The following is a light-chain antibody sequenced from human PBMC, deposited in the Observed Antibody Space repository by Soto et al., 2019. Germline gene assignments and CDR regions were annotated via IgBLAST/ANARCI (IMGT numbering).Light chain of an antibody. J-gene: IGLJ3*02. CDR1: SSDVGGYDY. Sequence: QSALTQPAPVSGSPGQSITISCTGTSSDVGGYDYVSWYQQHPGKAPKLMIYDVSNRPSGVSNRFSGSKSGNTASLTISGLQAEDEADYYCNSYTSSSTLVFGGGTKLTVL. CDR2: DVS. V-gene: IGLV2-14*03. CDR3: NSYTSSSTLV.